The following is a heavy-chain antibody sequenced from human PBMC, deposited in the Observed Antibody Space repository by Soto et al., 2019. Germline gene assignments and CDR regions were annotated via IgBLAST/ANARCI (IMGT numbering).Heavy chain of an antibody. CDR1: SGSITSVNSY. D-gene: IGHD6-19*01. CDR2: IYYSGSS. Sequence: PSETLSLTCTVSSGSITSVNSYWSWIRQIPGKGLEWIGYIYYSGSSYYNPSLKGRVTISEDTSKKQFSLKLNSVTAADTAVYYCARGSSGWSSIRLDDWGQGTLVTVSS. CDR3: ARGSSGWSSIRLDD. J-gene: IGHJ4*02. V-gene: IGHV4-31*03.